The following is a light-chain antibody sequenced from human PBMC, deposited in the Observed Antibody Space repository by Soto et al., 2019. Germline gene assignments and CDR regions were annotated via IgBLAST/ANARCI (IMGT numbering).Light chain of an antibody. CDR1: QGIASF. CDR3: QQLNSYPYT. J-gene: IGKJ2*01. V-gene: IGKV1-9*01. CDR2: SAT. Sequence: DIQLTQSPSFLAASVGDRVTITCRASQGIASFLAWYQQKPGKAPKLLIYSATTLQTGVSSRFSGSRSGPEFTLTISSRQPEDFATYYCQQLNSYPYTFAQGTKLEIK.